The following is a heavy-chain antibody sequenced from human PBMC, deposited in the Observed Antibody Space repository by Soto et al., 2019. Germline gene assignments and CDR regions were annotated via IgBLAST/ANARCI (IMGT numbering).Heavy chain of an antibody. V-gene: IGHV6-1*01. J-gene: IGHJ6*02. CDR2: TYYRSKWYN. CDR1: GDSVSSNRAA. Sequence: SQTRSLTCAISGDSVSSNRAAWNWIRQSPSRGLEWLGRTYYRSKWYNDYAVSVKSRITINPDTSKNQFSLQLNSVTPEDTAVYYCAREYHSSGWYHYYYGMDVWGQGTTVTVSS. CDR3: AREYHSSGWYHYYYGMDV. D-gene: IGHD6-19*01.